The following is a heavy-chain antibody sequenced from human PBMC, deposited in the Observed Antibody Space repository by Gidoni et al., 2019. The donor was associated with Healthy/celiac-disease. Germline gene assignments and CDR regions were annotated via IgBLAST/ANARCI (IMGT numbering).Heavy chain of an antibody. CDR3: ARREYYFDY. Sequence: EVQLVESGGGLVKPGGSRRLSCAASGFTFSSYSMNWVRQAPGKGLEWVSSISSSRCYIYYADSVKGRFTISRDNAKNSLYLQMNSLRAEDTAVYYCARREYYFDYWGQGTLVTVSS. V-gene: IGHV3-21*01. CDR2: ISSSRCYI. CDR1: GFTFSSYS. J-gene: IGHJ4*02. D-gene: IGHD3-10*01.